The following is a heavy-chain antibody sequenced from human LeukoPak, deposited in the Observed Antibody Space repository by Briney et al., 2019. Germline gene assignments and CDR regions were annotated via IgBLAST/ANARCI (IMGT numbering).Heavy chain of an antibody. CDR2: ISERGGST. D-gene: IGHD3-10*01. J-gene: IGHJ4*02. Sequence: GGSLRLSCVVSGISLSNYAMTWVRQSPGKGLEWVAYISERGGSTTYADSVKGRFTISRDTSLHTLYLQMNNLRGEDTAVYFCAKRGVVIRGILVIGYHQEAYHYDFWGQGVLVTVSS. CDR3: AKRGVVIRGILVIGYHQEAYHYDF. CDR1: GISLSNYA. V-gene: IGHV3-23*01.